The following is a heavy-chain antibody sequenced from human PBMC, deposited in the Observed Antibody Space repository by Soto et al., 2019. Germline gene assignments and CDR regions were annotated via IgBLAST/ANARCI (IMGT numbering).Heavy chain of an antibody. J-gene: IGHJ6*02. Sequence: PTETLSLTCTVSGDSISSSNYYWGWIRQPPGKGLEWIGSIYYSGSTYYNPSLKSRVTISVDTSKNQFSLKLSSVTAADTAVYYCVIFGEWYYYYGMVVWCPGITVSV. CDR1: GDSISSSNYY. D-gene: IGHD3-10*01. CDR2: IYYSGST. CDR3: VIFGEWYYYYGMVV. V-gene: IGHV4-39*01.